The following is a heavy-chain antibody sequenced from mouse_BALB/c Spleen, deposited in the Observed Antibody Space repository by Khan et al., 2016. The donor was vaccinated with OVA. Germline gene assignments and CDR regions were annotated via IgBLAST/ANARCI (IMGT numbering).Heavy chain of an antibody. CDR1: GFSLTNFG. J-gene: IGHJ3*01. CDR3: ARREYLITWVAY. V-gene: IGHV2-2*02. CDR2: IWSGGST. Sequence: QVQLKESGPGLVQPSQSLSITCTVSGFSLTNFGVHWVRQSPGKGLEWLGVIWSGGSTDYNAAFKSRLSISKDNSKSQVFFKMNSLQANDTATYYCARREYLITWVAYWGQGTLVTGSA.